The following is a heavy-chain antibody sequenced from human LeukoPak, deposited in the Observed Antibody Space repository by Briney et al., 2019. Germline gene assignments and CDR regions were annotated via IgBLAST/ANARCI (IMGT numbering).Heavy chain of an antibody. J-gene: IGHJ6*02. CDR3: ARDHLRGYSPPRYYYDGMDV. D-gene: IGHD3-22*01. CDR1: GESFSGYY. Sequence: SETLSLTCAVYGESFSGYYWSWIRQPPGKGLEWIGEINHSGSTNYYPSLKSRVTISVDTSKHQFSLKLSSVTAADTAVYYCARDHLRGYSPPRYYYDGMDVWGQGTTVTVSS. CDR2: INHSGST. V-gene: IGHV4-34*01.